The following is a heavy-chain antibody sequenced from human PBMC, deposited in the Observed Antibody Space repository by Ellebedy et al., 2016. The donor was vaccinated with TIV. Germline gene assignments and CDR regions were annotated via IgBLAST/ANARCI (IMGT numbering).Heavy chain of an antibody. V-gene: IGHV3-23*01. Sequence: PGGSLRLSCAASGLTLSSSTMSWVRQAPGKGLEWVSSILSGGPTSYADSVKGRFTISRDNSENTLYLHMNSLTVEDTAVYDCATTDGYGTGWYGRNPYWGQGTLVTVSS. CDR3: ATTDGYGTGWYGRNPY. D-gene: IGHD6-19*01. CDR1: GLTLSSST. CDR2: ILSGGPT. J-gene: IGHJ4*02.